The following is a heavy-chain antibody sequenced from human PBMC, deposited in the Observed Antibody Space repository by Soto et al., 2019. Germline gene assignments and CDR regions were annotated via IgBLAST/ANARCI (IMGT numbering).Heavy chain of an antibody. Sequence: GGSLRLSCAASGFTFSSYAMSWVRQAPGKGLEWVSGISGSGGSTYYADSVKGRFTISRDNSKNTLYLQMNSLRAEDTAVYYCAKDTTIAAAANYYYYGMDVWGQGTTVTVSS. CDR1: GFTFSSYA. CDR3: AKDTTIAAAANYYYYGMDV. V-gene: IGHV3-23*01. J-gene: IGHJ6*02. CDR2: ISGSGGST. D-gene: IGHD6-13*01.